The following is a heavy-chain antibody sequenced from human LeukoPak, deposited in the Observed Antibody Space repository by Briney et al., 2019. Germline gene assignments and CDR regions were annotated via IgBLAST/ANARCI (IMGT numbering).Heavy chain of an antibody. J-gene: IGHJ4*02. CDR2: IPTNSGGT. V-gene: IGHV1-2*02. D-gene: IGHD4-17*01. Sequence: GRSVKVSCKASGYTSTVHYMHWVPQAPGQGLEWIGWIPTNSGGTNYAQKFQGRVTMTRDTSISTAYMELSRLRSDDTAVYYCARSYGDYTLDYWGQGTLVTVSS. CDR3: ARSYGDYTLDY. CDR1: GYTSTVHY.